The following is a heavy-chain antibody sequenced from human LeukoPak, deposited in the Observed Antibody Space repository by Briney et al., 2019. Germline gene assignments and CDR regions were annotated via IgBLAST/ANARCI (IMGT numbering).Heavy chain of an antibody. V-gene: IGHV3-53*01. J-gene: IGHJ4*02. CDR1: GFTVSTNY. CDR2: IDSESST. D-gene: IGHD3/OR15-3a*01. Sequence: PGGSLRLSCAASGFTVSTNYINWVRQAPGKGLEWVSVIDSESSTFYADSVKGRFTISRDNSKNTVYLQMSSLRADDTAVYYCAREGTGNRGFDSWGQGTQVTVSS. CDR3: AREGTGNRGFDS.